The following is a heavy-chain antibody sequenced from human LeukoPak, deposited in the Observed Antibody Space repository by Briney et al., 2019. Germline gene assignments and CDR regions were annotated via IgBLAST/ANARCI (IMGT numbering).Heavy chain of an antibody. CDR2: INHSGST. CDR3: ARHEFGCDFWSGYDY. Sequence: PSETLSLTCAVYGGSFSGYYWSWIRQPPGKGLEWIGEINHSGSTNYNPSLKSRVTISVDTSKNQFSLKLSSVTAADTAVYYCARHEFGCDFWSGYDYWGQGTLVTVSS. J-gene: IGHJ4*02. V-gene: IGHV4-34*01. CDR1: GGSFSGYY. D-gene: IGHD3-3*01.